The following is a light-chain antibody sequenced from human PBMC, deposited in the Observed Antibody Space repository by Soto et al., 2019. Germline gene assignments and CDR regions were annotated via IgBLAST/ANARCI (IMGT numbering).Light chain of an antibody. Sequence: QSVLAQPASVSGSPGQSITISCTGTSNDVGGYNYVSWFQQHPGKAPKLMIYEVSNRPSGVSDRFSGSRSGNTASLTISGLQAEDEADYYCSSYTSSSLYVFGTGTKATVL. J-gene: IGLJ1*01. CDR1: SNDVGGYNY. V-gene: IGLV2-14*01. CDR2: EVS. CDR3: SSYTSSSLYV.